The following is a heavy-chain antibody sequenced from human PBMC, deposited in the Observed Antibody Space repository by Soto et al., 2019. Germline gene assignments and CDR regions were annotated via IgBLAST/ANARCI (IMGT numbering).Heavy chain of an antibody. V-gene: IGHV4-61*01. D-gene: IGHD3-3*01. J-gene: IGHJ4*02. CDR1: GGSFKSGSYS. CDR2: VYHTGRT. CDR3: ARDFAYFDS. Sequence: PSETLSLTCTVSGGSFKSGSYSWSWIRQPPGKGLEWIGYVYHTGRTSYNPSLKSRVSRSMDTSKNQFSLNLDSVTAADTAVYFCARDFAYFDSWGQGTLVTVSS.